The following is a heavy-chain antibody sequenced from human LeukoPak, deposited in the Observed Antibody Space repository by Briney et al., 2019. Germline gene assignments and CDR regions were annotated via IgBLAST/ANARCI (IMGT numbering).Heavy chain of an antibody. J-gene: IGHJ5*02. CDR2: IYTSGST. D-gene: IGHD3-22*01. Sequence: KPSETLSLTCTVSGGSISSGSYYWSWIRQPAGKGLEWIGRIYTSGSTNYNPALKSRVTISVDTSKNQFSLKLSSVTAADTAVYYCARHHGKIGVSYWFDPWGQGTLVTVSS. CDR3: ARHHGKIGVSYWFDP. V-gene: IGHV4-61*02. CDR1: GGSISSGSYY.